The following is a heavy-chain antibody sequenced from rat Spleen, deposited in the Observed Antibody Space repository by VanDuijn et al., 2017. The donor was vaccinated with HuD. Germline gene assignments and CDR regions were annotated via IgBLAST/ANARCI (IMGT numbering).Heavy chain of an antibody. J-gene: IGHJ2*01. Sequence: EVKLVESGGGLVQPGRSLKLSCVASGFNFNDYWMGWVRQAPGKGLEWIGEINQDSRTIKFIPSLKDKFTISRDNAQSTLYLQMNRLESEDTAIYYCVREEFGVDYWGQGVMVTVSS. D-gene: IGHD4-3*01. CDR3: VREEFGVDY. CDR1: GFNFNDYW. CDR2: INQDSRTI. V-gene: IGHV4-2*01.